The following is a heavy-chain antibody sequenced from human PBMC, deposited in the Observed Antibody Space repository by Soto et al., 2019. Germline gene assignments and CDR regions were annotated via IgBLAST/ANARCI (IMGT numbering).Heavy chain of an antibody. V-gene: IGHV3-30-3*01. CDR3: ASGEMATTHGDYY. CDR2: ISYDGSNN. D-gene: IGHD5-12*01. J-gene: IGHJ4*02. Sequence: PGGSLRLSCAASGFTFSNYAMHWVRQAPGKGLEWVAVISYDGSNNYYAHSVKGRFTISRDNSKNTLYLQMNSLRAEDTAVYYCASGEMATTHGDYYWGQGTLGTVSS. CDR1: GFTFSNYA.